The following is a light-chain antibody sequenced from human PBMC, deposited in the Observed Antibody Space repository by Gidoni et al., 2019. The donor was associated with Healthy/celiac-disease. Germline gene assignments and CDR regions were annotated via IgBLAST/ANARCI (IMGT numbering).Light chain of an antibody. J-gene: IGKJ1*01. CDR1: QRISSW. CDR3: QQYNSYPWT. CDR2: DAS. V-gene: IGKV1-5*01. Sequence: DIQMTQSPSTLSASVGDRVTITCRASQRISSWLAWYQQKPGKAPKLLIYDASRLESGVPSRFSGSGSGTEVTITISSLQPDDFATYYCQQYNSYPWTFGQGTKVEIK.